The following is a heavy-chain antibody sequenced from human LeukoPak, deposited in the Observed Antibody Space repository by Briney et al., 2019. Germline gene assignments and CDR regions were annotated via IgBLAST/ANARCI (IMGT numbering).Heavy chain of an antibody. J-gene: IGHJ4*02. V-gene: IGHV4-39*01. CDR2: IYYSGST. CDR1: GGSISSSSYY. Sequence: SETLSPTCTVSGGSISSSSYYWGRIPQPPGQGLKWIGSIYYSGSTYYNPSLKSRVTISVDNSNNQLSLKLSSVPAPSTAVYYCARLSAAAGTDYWGQGTLVTVSS. D-gene: IGHD6-13*01. CDR3: ARLSAAAGTDY.